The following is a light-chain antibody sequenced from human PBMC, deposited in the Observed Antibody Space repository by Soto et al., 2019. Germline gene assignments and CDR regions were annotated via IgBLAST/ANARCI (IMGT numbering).Light chain of an antibody. Sequence: EIVLTQSPATLSLSPGERATLSCGASESVSDYIAWYQQKPGQPPRLVIYDTSKRATGVPARFSGSGSGTDFTLTISSLEPEDFAVYYCQQRTNWLTFGGGTKVEIK. J-gene: IGKJ4*01. CDR3: QQRTNWLT. CDR2: DTS. V-gene: IGKV3-11*01. CDR1: ESVSDY.